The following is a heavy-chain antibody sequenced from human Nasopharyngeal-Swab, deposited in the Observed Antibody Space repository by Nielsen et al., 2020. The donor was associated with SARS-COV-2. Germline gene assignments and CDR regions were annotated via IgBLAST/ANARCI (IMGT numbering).Heavy chain of an antibody. Sequence: SETLSLTCTVSGGSISSYYWNWIRQPPGKGLEWIGCIYYSGSTNYNPSLKSRVTISVDTSKNQFSLKLSSVTAADTAVYYCARGKRLLWFGESDLFDIWGQGTMVNVSS. CDR1: GGSISSYY. J-gene: IGHJ3*02. D-gene: IGHD3-10*01. V-gene: IGHV4-59*01. CDR3: ARGKRLLWFGESDLFDI. CDR2: IYYSGST.